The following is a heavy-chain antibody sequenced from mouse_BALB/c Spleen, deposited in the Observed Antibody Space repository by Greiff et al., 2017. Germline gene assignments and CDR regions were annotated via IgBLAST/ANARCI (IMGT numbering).Heavy chain of an antibody. CDR2: IDPANGNT. CDR1: GFNIKDTY. D-gene: IGHD2-2*01. J-gene: IGHJ4*01. Sequence: EVQLQQSGAELVKPGASVKLSCTASGFNIKDTYMHWVKQRPEQGLEWIGRIDPANGNTKYDPKFQGKATITADTSSNTAYLQLSSLTSEDTAVYYCATYGYDSYYAMDYWGQGTSVTVSS. V-gene: IGHV14-3*02. CDR3: ATYGYDSYYAMDY.